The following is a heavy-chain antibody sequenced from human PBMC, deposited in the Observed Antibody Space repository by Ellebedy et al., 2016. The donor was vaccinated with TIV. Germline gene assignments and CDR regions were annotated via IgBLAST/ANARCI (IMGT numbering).Heavy chain of an antibody. Sequence: GESLKISCAVSGFTFSTYGMHWVRQAPGKGLAWVAVLWYDGRNKYYAYSVKVRFTISRDNSKNTLYLQMNSLRAEDTAVYYCARDPRASAYYDISYGMDVWGQGTTVTVSS. CDR3: ARDPRASAYYDISYGMDV. V-gene: IGHV3-33*08. J-gene: IGHJ6*02. D-gene: IGHD3-9*01. CDR1: GFTFSTYG. CDR2: LWYDGRNK.